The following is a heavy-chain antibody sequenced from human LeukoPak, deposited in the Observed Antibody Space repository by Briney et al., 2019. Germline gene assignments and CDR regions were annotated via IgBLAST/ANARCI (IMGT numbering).Heavy chain of an antibody. Sequence: PGGSLRLSCVASGFNFSTYAMHWVRQAPGKGLEWVAIISSDGSNQYCADSVKGRFTISRDNSKNTLYLQMNSLRPEDTAVYYCAGDLLCRTTNCYREWSYWGQGTLVTVSS. D-gene: IGHD2-2*01. CDR1: GFNFSTYA. CDR3: AGDLLCRTTNCYREWSY. CDR2: ISSDGSNQ. J-gene: IGHJ4*02. V-gene: IGHV3-30-3*01.